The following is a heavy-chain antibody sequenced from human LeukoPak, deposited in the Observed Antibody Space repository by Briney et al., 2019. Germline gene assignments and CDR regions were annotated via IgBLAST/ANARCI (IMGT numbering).Heavy chain of an antibody. CDR2: ISNSDTTI. CDR1: ELTFRSYE. CDR3: ARGLVGYYAMDV. V-gene: IGHV3-48*03. J-gene: IGHJ6*02. Sequence: PGGSLRLSCAASELTFRSYEMNCVRQAPGKGLEWISYISNSDTTIDYADSVKGRFTISRDNAKNSLYLQMNSLRVEDTAVYYCARGLVGYYAMDVWGQGTTVTVSS. D-gene: IGHD3-10*01.